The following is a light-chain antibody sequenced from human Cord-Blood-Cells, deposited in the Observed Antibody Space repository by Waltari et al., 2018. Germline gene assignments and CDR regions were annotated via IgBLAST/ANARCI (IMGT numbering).Light chain of an antibody. CDR1: SSDVGGYNY. CDR2: DVS. CDR3: CSYAGSYTWV. J-gene: IGLJ3*02. V-gene: IGLV2-11*01. Sequence: QSALTQLRSVSGSPGQSVTISCPGTSSDVGGYNYVSWYQQPPGKAPKLMLDDVSKRPSGVPDRFSGSKSGNTASLTISGLQAEDEADYYCCSYAGSYTWVFGGGTKLTVL.